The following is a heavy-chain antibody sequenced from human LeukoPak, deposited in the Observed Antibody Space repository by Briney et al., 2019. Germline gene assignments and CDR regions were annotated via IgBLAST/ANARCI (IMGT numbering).Heavy chain of an antibody. J-gene: IGHJ6*03. D-gene: IGHD2-15*01. CDR3: ARTTEGYCRGRSCYSYYYYMDV. CDR2: IYYSGST. Sequence: SETLSLTCTVSGGSIRNYYWSWIRQPPGKGLEWIGYIYYSGSTNYNPSLKSRVTISVDTSKNQFSLKLSSVTAADTAVYYCARTTEGYCRGRSCYSYYYYMDVWGKGTTVTVSS. V-gene: IGHV4-59*01. CDR1: GGSIRNYY.